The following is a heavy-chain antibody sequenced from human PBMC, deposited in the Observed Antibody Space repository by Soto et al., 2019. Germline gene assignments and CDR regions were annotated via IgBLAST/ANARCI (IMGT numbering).Heavy chain of an antibody. D-gene: IGHD3-22*01. V-gene: IGHV3-15*01. CDR3: TTDGYYYDSGGDTLYAFDI. J-gene: IGHJ3*02. Sequence: GGSLRLSCAASGFTFSNAWMSWVRQAPGKGLEWVGRIKSKTDGGTTDYAAPVKGRFSISRDDSKNTLYLQMNSMKIEDTAVYYCTTDGYYYDSGGDTLYAFDIWGQGTMVTVSS. CDR2: IKSKTDGGTT. CDR1: GFTFSNAW.